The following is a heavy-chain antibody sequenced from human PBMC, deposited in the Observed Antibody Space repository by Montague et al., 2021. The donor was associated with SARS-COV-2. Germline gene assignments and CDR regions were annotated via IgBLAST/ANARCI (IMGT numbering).Heavy chain of an antibody. J-gene: IGHJ3*02. CDR2: MYYSGST. Sequence: SETLSLTCTVSGGSISSYYWSWIRQPPGKGLEWIGYMYYSGSTNXNPXLKSRVTISVDTSKNQFSLKLSSMTAADTAVYYCAREGRGYCSSTSCQSAFDIWGQGTMVTVSS. D-gene: IGHD2-2*01. V-gene: IGHV4-59*01. CDR1: GGSISSYY. CDR3: AREGRGYCSSTSCQSAFDI.